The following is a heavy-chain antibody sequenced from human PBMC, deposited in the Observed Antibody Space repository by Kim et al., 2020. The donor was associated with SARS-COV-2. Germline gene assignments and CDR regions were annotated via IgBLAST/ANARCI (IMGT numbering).Heavy chain of an antibody. CDR2: IKHSGNT. V-gene: IGHV4-34*01. CDR3: ARVLYYYDSSGYYPIQYYYFDS. J-gene: IGHJ4*02. D-gene: IGHD3-22*01. Sequence: SETLSLTCAVYGGSFSGYYWSWIRQPPGKGLEWIGEIKHSGNTNYNPSLKSRVTISVDTSKNQFSLKLSSVTAADTAVYYCARVLYYYDSSGYYPIQYYYFDSWGQGTLVTVSS. CDR1: GGSFSGYY.